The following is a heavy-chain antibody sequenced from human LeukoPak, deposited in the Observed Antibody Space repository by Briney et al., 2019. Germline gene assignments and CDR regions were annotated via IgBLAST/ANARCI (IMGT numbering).Heavy chain of an antibody. CDR1: GFTFSSYG. CDR3: ARDLPIDY. V-gene: IGHV3-53*01. CDR2: IYSGGST. J-gene: IGHJ4*02. Sequence: PGGSLRLSCAASGFTFSSYGMHWVRQAPGKGLEWVSVIYSGGSTYYADSVKGRFTISRDNSKNTLYLQMNSLRAEDTAVYYCARDLPIDYWGQGTLVTVSS.